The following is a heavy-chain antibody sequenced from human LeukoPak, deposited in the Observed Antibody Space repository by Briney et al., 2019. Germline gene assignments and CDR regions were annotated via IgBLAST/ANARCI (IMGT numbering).Heavy chain of an antibody. CDR2: IYANSYT. CDR1: AVTVSSNY. Sequence: GGSLRLSCVVSAVTVSSNYMSWVRRAPGKGLEWVSVIYANSYTYYADSVKGRFTISRDNSKNTLYLQMNSLRAEDTAVYYCAREMRRRGGYIDSGELDYWGQGALVTVSS. J-gene: IGHJ4*02. D-gene: IGHD3-10*01. V-gene: IGHV3-66*01. CDR3: AREMRRRGGYIDSGELDY.